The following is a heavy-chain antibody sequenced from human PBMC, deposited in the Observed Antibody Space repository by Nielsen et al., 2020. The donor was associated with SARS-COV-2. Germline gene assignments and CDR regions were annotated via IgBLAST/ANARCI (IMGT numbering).Heavy chain of an antibody. CDR2: INPRGSPI. CDR1: GFTFSHYA. CDR3: ARGDGSSWFAN. Sequence: GGSLRLSCVASGFTFSHYAIHWVRQAPGKGLEWLSYINPRGSPIFYADSVRGRFTISRDNAKNSLYLEMTSLRAEDTGLYYCARGDGSSWFANWGQGTPVTVSS. D-gene: IGHD6-13*01. J-gene: IGHJ5*02. V-gene: IGHV3-48*03.